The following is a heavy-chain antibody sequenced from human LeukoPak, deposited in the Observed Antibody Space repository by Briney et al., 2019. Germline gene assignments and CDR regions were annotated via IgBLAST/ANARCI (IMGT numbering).Heavy chain of an antibody. J-gene: IGHJ4*02. Sequence: PGGSLRLSCAASGFTFSSYGMHWVRQAPGKGLEWVAVISYDGSNKYYADSVKGRFTISRDNSKNTLYLQMNSLRAEDTAVHYCAKDWANYYDSSGYEKWGQGTLVTVSS. D-gene: IGHD3-22*01. CDR1: GFTFSSYG. V-gene: IGHV3-30*18. CDR3: AKDWANYYDSSGYEK. CDR2: ISYDGSNK.